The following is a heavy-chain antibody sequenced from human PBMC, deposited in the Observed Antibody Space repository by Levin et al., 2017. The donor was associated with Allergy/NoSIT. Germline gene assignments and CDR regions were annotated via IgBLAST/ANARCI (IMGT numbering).Heavy chain of an antibody. Sequence: SCAASGFTFSSYGMHWVRQAPGKGLEWVAVIWYDGSNKYYADSVKGRFTISRDNSKNTLYLQMNSLRAEDTAVYYCARDKTPDVVNSPRKVRYSGCPDYWGQGTLVTVSS. CDR2: IWYDGSNK. D-gene: IGHD5-12*01. CDR3: ARDKTPDVVNSPRKVRYSGCPDY. J-gene: IGHJ4*02. CDR1: GFTFSSYG. V-gene: IGHV3-33*01.